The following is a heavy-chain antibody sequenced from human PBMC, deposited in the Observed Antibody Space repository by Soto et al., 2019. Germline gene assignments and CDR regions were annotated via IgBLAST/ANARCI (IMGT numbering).Heavy chain of an antibody. CDR1: GGSFSGYY. Sequence: QVQLQQWGAGLLKPSETLSLTCAVYGGSFSGYYWSWIRQPPGKGLEWIGEINHSGSTNYNPSLKSRVTISVDTSKNQFSRKLSSVTAADPAVYYCASAWGGVPDYWGQGTLVTVSS. CDR3: ASAWGGVPDY. CDR2: INHSGST. D-gene: IGHD3-16*01. V-gene: IGHV4-34*01. J-gene: IGHJ4*02.